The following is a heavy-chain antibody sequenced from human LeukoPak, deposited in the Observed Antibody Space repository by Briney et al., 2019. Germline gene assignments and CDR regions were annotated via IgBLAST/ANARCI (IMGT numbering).Heavy chain of an antibody. Sequence: GASVKVSCKASGGTFSSYAISWVRQAPGQGLEWMGRIIPILGIANYAQKFQGRVTITADKSTSTAYMELSSLRSEDTAVYYCANGGLWLPTRSDWGQGTRVTVSS. CDR3: ANGGLWLPTRSD. V-gene: IGHV1-69*04. CDR2: IIPILGIA. CDR1: GGTFSSYA. D-gene: IGHD5-18*01. J-gene: IGHJ4*02.